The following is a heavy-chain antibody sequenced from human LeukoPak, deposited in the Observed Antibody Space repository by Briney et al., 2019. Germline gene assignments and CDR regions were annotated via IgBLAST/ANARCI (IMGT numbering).Heavy chain of an antibody. CDR1: GGSFSGYY. CDR2: INHSGST. Sequence: SETLSLTCAVYGGSFSGYYWSWIRQPPGKGLEWIGEINHSGSTNYNPSLKSRVTISVDTSKNQFSLKLSSVTAADTAVYYCASKVGATTLSYLGYFQHWGQGTTVTVSS. V-gene: IGHV4-34*01. J-gene: IGHJ1*01. D-gene: IGHD1-26*01. CDR3: ASKVGATTLSYLGYFQH.